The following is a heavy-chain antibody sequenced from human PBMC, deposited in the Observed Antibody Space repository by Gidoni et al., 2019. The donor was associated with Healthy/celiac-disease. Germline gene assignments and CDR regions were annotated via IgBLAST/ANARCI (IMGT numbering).Heavy chain of an antibody. CDR3: ARDRGGSYESDAFDI. J-gene: IGHJ3*02. Sequence: QVQLFQSGAEVTKPGASVTVSCTASGYTFTGYYMHWVRQATGQGLEWMGWNNPNSEGTNYAQKFQGWVTMTRDTSISTAYMELSRLRSDDTAVYYCARDRGGSYESDAFDIWGQGTMVTVSS. D-gene: IGHD1-26*01. CDR1: GYTFTGYY. V-gene: IGHV1-2*04. CDR2: NNPNSEGT.